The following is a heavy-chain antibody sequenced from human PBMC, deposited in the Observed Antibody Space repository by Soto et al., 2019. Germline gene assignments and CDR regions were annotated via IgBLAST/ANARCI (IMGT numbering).Heavy chain of an antibody. Sequence: QVQLVQSGAEVKKPGSSVKVSCKASGGTFSSYAISWVRQAPGQGLEWMGGIIPIFGTANYAQKFQGRVTITADEATSTAYMELSSLRSEDTAVYYCARDFGRVVVAATYWFDPWGQGTLVTVSS. V-gene: IGHV1-69*01. CDR3: ARDFGRVVVAATYWFDP. CDR2: IIPIFGTA. D-gene: IGHD2-15*01. J-gene: IGHJ5*02. CDR1: GGTFSSYA.